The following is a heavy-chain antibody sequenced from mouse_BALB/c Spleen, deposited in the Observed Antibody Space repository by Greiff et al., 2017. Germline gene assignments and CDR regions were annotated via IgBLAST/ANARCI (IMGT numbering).Heavy chain of an antibody. CDR3: ARSGGAPWFAY. Sequence: EVKLVESGGGLVQPGGSRKLSCAASGFTFSSFGMHWVRQAPEKGLEWVAYISSGSSTIYYADTVKGRFTISRDNPKNTLFLQMTSLRSEDTAMYYCARSGGAPWFAYWGQGTLVTVSA. CDR1: GFTFSSFG. D-gene: IGHD1-1*02. CDR2: ISSGSSTI. V-gene: IGHV5-17*02. J-gene: IGHJ3*01.